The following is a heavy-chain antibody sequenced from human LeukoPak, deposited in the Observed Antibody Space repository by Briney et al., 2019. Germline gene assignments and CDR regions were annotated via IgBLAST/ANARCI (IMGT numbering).Heavy chain of an antibody. CDR3: ARTAPNYDILPGSPYYYYMDV. CDR2: MYTSWST. D-gene: IGHD3-9*01. CDR1: GGSISSYY. Sequence: SDTLSLTCTVSGGSISSYYSSWIRHPAGKGLELSGLMYTSWSTTSHPSLKSRVTMSVDTSKNQFSLRLSSVTAADTAVYYCARTAPNYDILPGSPYYYYMDVWGKGTTVTVSS. V-gene: IGHV4-4*07. J-gene: IGHJ6*03.